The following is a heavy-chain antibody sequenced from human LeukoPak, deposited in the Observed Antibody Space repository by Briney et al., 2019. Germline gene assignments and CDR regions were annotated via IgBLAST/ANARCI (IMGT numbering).Heavy chain of an antibody. J-gene: IGHJ5*02. V-gene: IGHV4-39*07. CDR1: GGSISSSSAY. D-gene: IGHD2-2*01. CDR3: ARGATDTVLVPGARENWFDP. Sequence: SETLSLTCTVSGGSISSSSAYWGWIRQPPGKGLEWIGEINHSGSTNYKLSLKSRVTISVDTSKNQFSLKLSSVTAADTALYYCARGATDTVLVPGARENWFDPWGQGTLVTVSS. CDR2: INHSGST.